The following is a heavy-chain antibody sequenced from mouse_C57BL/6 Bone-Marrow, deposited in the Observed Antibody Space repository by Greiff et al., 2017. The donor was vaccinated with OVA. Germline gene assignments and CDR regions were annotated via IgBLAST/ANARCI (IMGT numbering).Heavy chain of an antibody. J-gene: IGHJ2*01. Sequence: QVQLKQSGAELAKPGASVKLSCKASGYTFTSYWMHWVKQRPGQGLEWIGYINPSSGYTKYNQKFKDKATLTADKYSSTAYMQLSSLTYEDSAVYYCARRDGYYYFDYWGQGTTLTVSS. D-gene: IGHD2-3*01. CDR2: INPSSGYT. V-gene: IGHV1-7*01. CDR3: ARRDGYYYFDY. CDR1: GYTFTSYW.